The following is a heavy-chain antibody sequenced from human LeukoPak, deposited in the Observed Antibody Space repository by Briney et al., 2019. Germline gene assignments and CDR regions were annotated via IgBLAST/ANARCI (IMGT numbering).Heavy chain of an antibody. CDR3: ARSSRTNSSGWYYYYYGMDV. V-gene: IGHV3-53*01. D-gene: IGHD6-19*01. CDR2: IYSGGST. CDR1: GFTFNNYA. Sequence: GGSLRLSCAASGFTFNNYAMSWVRQAPGKGLEWVSVIYSGGSTYYADSVKGRFTISRDNSKNTLYLQMNSLRAEDTAVYYCARSSRTNSSGWYYYYYGMDVWGQGTTVTVSS. J-gene: IGHJ6*02.